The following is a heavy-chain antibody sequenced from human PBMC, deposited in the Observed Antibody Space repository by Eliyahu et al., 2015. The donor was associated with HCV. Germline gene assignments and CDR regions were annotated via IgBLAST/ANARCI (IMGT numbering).Heavy chain of an antibody. V-gene: IGHV1-2*02. CDR2: IXPNSGGX. Sequence: QVQLVQSGAEVKKPGASVKVSCKASGYTFTGYYMHWVRQAPGQGLEWMGWIXPNSGGXNXAQKFQGRVTMTRDTSISTAYMELSRLRSDDTAVYYCARVGVRGVRSYYYGMDVWGQGTTVTVSS. CDR3: ARVGVRGVRSYYYGMDV. J-gene: IGHJ6*02. D-gene: IGHD3-10*01. CDR1: GYTFTGYY.